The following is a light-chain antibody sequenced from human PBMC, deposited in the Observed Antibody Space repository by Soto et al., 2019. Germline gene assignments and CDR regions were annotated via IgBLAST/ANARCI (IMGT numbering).Light chain of an antibody. J-gene: IGLJ1*01. Sequence: QSALAQPPSASGSPGQSVTISCTGTSSDVGGYNCVSWYQQHPGKAPKVMIYEVSKRPSGVSNRFSGSKSGNTASLTLSILQAEDEAGYYCCSYAGSSTYVFGTGTKVTVL. CDR2: EVS. CDR3: CSYAGSSTYV. CDR1: SSDVGGYNC. V-gene: IGLV2-23*02.